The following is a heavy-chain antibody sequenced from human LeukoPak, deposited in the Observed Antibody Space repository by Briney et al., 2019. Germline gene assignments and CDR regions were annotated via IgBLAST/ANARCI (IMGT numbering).Heavy chain of an antibody. CDR1: GFTFSSYS. CDR3: ARVLNWGSGYYPFDY. V-gene: IGHV3-21*01. J-gene: IGHJ4*02. Sequence: GGSLRLSCAASGFTFSSYSMNWVRQAPGKGLEWVSSISSSSSYIYYADSVRGRFTISRDNAKNSPYLQMNSLRAEDTAVYYCARVLNWGSGYYPFDYWGQGTLVTVSS. D-gene: IGHD3-22*01. CDR2: ISSSSSYI.